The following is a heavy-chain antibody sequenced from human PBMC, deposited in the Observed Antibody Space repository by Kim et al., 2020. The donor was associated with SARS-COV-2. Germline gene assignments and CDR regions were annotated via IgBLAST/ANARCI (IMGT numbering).Heavy chain of an antibody. D-gene: IGHD2-2*01. Sequence: ASVKVSCKASGYTFTSYTMHWVRQAPGQRLEWMGWINVGNGNTKYSQKFQGRVTITRDTSASTAYMELSSLRSEDTAVYYCARERYCSSTSCSIQDNWFDPWGQGTLVTVSS. CDR2: INVGNGNT. CDR3: ARERYCSSTSCSIQDNWFDP. V-gene: IGHV1-3*01. J-gene: IGHJ5*02. CDR1: GYTFTSYT.